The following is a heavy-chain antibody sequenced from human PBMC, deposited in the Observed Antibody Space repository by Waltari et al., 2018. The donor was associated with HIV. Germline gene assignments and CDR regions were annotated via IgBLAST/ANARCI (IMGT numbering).Heavy chain of an antibody. CDR3: ARDGLRYSGTFYSDY. V-gene: IGHV1-18*01. Sequence: QVHLVQSGAATKKPGASVKVSCTAAGYTVLSLGIRWVRQAPGHGREWMGWNSTYNANTNYDQSLQGRVTMTTDTSTTTAYMELRSLTSDDTAVYYCARDGLRYSGTFYSDYWGQGTLVTVSS. CDR1: GYTVLSLG. D-gene: IGHD1-26*01. J-gene: IGHJ4*02. CDR2: NSTYNANT.